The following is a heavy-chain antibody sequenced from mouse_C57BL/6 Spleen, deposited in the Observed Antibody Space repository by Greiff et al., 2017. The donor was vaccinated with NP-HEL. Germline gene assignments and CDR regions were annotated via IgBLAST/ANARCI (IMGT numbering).Heavy chain of an antibody. J-gene: IGHJ1*03. CDR3: ASHYYGSSLYWYFDV. D-gene: IGHD1-1*01. Sequence: VQLQQSGAELARPGASVKLSCKASGYTFTSYGISWVKQRTGQGLEWIGEIYPRSGNTYYNEKFKSKATLTVDKSSSTAYMQLSSLTSEDSAVYYCASHYYGSSLYWYFDVWGTGTTVTVSS. V-gene: IGHV1-81*01. CDR1: GYTFTSYG. CDR2: IYPRSGNT.